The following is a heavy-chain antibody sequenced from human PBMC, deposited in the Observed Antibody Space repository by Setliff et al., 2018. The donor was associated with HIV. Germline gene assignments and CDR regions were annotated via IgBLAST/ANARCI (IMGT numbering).Heavy chain of an antibody. J-gene: IGHJ4*02. CDR1: GFFFSDHY. Sequence: LSLSCAVSGFFFSDHYMSWIRQAPGKGLEWLSYISSSGSTICYADSVKGRFTISRDNAKNSLYLQMNSLRAEDTAVYYCARDGLEGDMAGRQRTYAFGYWGQGTLVTVSS. CDR2: ISSSGSTI. CDR3: ARDGLEGDMAGRQRTYAFGY. D-gene: IGHD2-15*01. V-gene: IGHV3-11*04.